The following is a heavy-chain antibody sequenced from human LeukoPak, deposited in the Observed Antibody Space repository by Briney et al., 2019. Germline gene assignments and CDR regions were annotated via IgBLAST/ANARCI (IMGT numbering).Heavy chain of an antibody. CDR2: ISGDGTDT. CDR3: TKLLVGATPFDY. J-gene: IGHJ4*02. CDR1: GFFLSIYY. V-gene: IGHV3-74*03. Sequence: PGGSLRLSWPASGFFLSIYYMRWVRQAPGKGLVWVSRISGDGTDTKYAASVKGRFTISRDNAKNTLYLQMNSLRAEDTAVYYCTKLLVGATPFDYWGQGTLVTVSS. D-gene: IGHD1-26*01.